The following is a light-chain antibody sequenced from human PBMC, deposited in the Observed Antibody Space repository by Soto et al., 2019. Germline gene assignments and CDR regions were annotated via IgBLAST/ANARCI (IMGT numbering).Light chain of an antibody. CDR2: KVS. CDR3: MQGSHWPYT. V-gene: IGKV2-30*02. Sequence: DVVLTQSPLSLPVTLGQPASISCRSSQSLVHSDGIFYLNWFQQRPGQSPRRLIYKVSNRDYGVXCXXSGSGSGTDFTLEISRVEAEDVGVYYCMQGSHWPYTFGQGTKLEIK. CDR1: QSLVHSDGIFY. J-gene: IGKJ2*01.